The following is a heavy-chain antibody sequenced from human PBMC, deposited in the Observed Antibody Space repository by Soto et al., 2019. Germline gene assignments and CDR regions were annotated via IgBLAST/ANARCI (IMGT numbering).Heavy chain of an antibody. Sequence: EVQLLESGGGLVQPGGSLRLSCAASGFTFNSYAMSWVRQAPGKGLEWVSSISGNGGDTYYADSVKGRFTVSRDNSKNTLYLQMNSVRAEDTAIYCCAKGLNIPFDPWGQGTLVTVSS. D-gene: IGHD2-21*01. CDR1: GFTFNSYA. V-gene: IGHV3-23*01. CDR2: ISGNGGDT. CDR3: AKGLNIPFDP. J-gene: IGHJ5*02.